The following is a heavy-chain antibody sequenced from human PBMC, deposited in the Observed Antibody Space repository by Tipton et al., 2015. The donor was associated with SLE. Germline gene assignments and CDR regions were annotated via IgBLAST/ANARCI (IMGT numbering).Heavy chain of an antibody. V-gene: IGHV4-39*07. D-gene: IGHD5-24*01. Sequence: TLSLTCTVSGGSISSSSYYWGWMRQPPGKGLEWIWSIYYSGSTYYNPSLNSRVTMSVDTSQTQFSLKLNSVTAADTAKYYCARHGLRWLHFSGSSTPAYWGQGSLVPDSS. CDR3: ARHGLRWLHFSGSSTPAY. J-gene: IGHJ1*01. CDR2: IYYSGST. CDR1: GGSISSSSYY.